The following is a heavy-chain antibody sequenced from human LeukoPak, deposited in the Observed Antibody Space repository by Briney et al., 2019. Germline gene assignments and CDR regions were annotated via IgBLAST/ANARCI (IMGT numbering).Heavy chain of an antibody. CDR2: IIPILGIT. D-gene: IGHD2-2*01. V-gene: IGHV1-69*04. CDR3: ARDAPQTSGYLP. CDR1: GDTFSSYT. Sequence: SVKVSCKASGDTFSSYTISRVRQAPGQGLEWMGRIIPILGITNYAQKLQGRVTITADKSTTTAYMELSSLRSEDTAVYYCARDAPQTSGYLPWGQGTLVTVSS. J-gene: IGHJ5*02.